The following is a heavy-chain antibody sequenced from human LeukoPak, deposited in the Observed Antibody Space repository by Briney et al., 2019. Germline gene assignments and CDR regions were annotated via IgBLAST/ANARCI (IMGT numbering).Heavy chain of an antibody. J-gene: IGHJ6*03. D-gene: IGHD3-22*01. CDR3: ARGPYYDSSGYTSGGYYYMDV. CDR1: GGTFSSYA. CDR2: IIPIFGTA. Sequence: SVKVSCKASGGTFSSYAISWVRQAPGQGPEWMGGIIPIFGTANYAQKFQGRVTITTDESTSTAYMELSSLRSEDTAVYYCARGPYYDSSGYTSGGYYYMDVWGKGTTVTVSS. V-gene: IGHV1-69*05.